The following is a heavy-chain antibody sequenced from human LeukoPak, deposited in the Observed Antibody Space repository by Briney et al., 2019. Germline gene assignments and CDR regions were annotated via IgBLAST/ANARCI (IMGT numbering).Heavy chain of an antibody. Sequence: MSSETLSLTCTVSGGSISSYYWSWIRQPPGKGLEWIGYIYYSGSTNYNPSLKSRVTISVDTSKNQFSLKLSSVTAADTAVYYCAGSGGKPIDYWGQGTLVTVSS. CDR1: GGSISSYY. V-gene: IGHV4-59*01. CDR3: AGSGGKPIDY. CDR2: IYYSGST. D-gene: IGHD2-15*01. J-gene: IGHJ4*02.